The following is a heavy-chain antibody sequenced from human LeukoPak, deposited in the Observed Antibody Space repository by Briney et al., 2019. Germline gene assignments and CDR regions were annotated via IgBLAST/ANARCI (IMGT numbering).Heavy chain of an antibody. J-gene: IGHJ4*02. CDR2: ISPSGTA. V-gene: IGHV3-23*01. D-gene: IGHD3-10*01. CDR1: GFTFSNYA. CDR3: AKSRSAMVRGVIEY. Sequence: GGSLRLSCAASGFTFSNYAMSWVRHAPGKGLEWVSVISPSGTAYNADPVKGRFTISRDNSKDTVYLQMDSLRAEDTATYYCAKSRSAMVRGVIEYWGQGTLVTVSS.